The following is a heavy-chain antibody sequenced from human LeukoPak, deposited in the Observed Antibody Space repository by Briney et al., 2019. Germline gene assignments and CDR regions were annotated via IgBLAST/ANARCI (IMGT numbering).Heavy chain of an antibody. CDR3: ARRLTQYDCFDP. CDR2: TYYRSTWYN. CDR1: GDSVSSNSVT. J-gene: IGHJ5*02. V-gene: IGHV6-1*01. Sequence: SQTLSLTCAISGDSVSSNSVTWNWTRQSPSRGLEWLGRTYYRSTWYNDYAVSVRGRITVNPDTSKNQFSLHLNSVTPEDTAVYYCARRLTQYDCFDPWGQGIPVTVSS. D-gene: IGHD2-2*01.